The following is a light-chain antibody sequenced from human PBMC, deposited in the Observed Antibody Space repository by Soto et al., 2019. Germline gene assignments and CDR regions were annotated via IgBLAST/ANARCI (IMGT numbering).Light chain of an antibody. CDR3: QQYRNWPRT. CDR1: QSVDIN. Sequence: EIVLTQSPATLSVSPGDIVTLSCRASQSVDINLAWYQQKPGQAPRLLIYGASTRATDMPGRFSGRGSGTGCTLTINSLQSEDVAVYYCQQYRNWPRTLGQGTKVDIK. J-gene: IGKJ1*01. CDR2: GAS. V-gene: IGKV3-15*01.